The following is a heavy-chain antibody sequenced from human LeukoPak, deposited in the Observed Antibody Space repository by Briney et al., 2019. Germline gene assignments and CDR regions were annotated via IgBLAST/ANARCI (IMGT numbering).Heavy chain of an antibody. J-gene: IGHJ4*02. D-gene: IGHD3-22*01. V-gene: IGHV4-39*01. CDR1: GCSISSSSYY. Sequence: VKPSETLSLTCTVSGCSISSSSYYWGWIRQPPGKGLEWIGSIYYSGSTYYNPSLKSRVTISVDTSKNQFSLKLSSVTAADTAVYYCASPLSSGYVPFDYWGQGTLVTVSS. CDR2: IYYSGST. CDR3: ASPLSSGYVPFDY.